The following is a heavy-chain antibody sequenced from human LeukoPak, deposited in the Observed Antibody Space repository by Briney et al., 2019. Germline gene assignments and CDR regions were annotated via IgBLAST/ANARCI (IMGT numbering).Heavy chain of an antibody. J-gene: IGHJ4*02. CDR2: IRYDGSNK. V-gene: IGHV3-30*02. CDR3: AKDWIQLWPQGSDY. CDR1: GFTFSSYG. Sequence: PGGSLRLSCAASGFTFSSYGMHWVRQAPGKGLEWVAFIRYDGSNKYYADSVKGRFTISRDNSKNTLYLQMNSLRAEDTAVYYCAKDWIQLWPQGSDYWGQGTLVTVSS. D-gene: IGHD5-18*01.